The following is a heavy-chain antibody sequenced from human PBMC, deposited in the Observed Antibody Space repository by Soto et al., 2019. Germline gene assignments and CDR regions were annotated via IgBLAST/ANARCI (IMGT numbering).Heavy chain of an antibody. CDR3: ARDNSAANGVLDH. Sequence: ASVKVSCKASGYTFTNYYLHWVRQAPGQGLEWVGMINPSARSASYAQKLRGRLTMDRDTSTTTVYMELSRLTSEDTAVYYCARDNSAANGVLDHWGLGSLVTVSS. V-gene: IGHV1-46*04. D-gene: IGHD1-1*01. CDR2: INPSARSA. CDR1: GYTFTNYY. J-gene: IGHJ4*02.